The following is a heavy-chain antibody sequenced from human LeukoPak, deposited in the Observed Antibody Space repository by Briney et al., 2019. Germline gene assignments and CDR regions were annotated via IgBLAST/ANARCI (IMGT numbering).Heavy chain of an antibody. CDR2: ISYDGSNK. J-gene: IGHJ4*02. CDR3: ARWGKSTMVRGEDFDY. V-gene: IGHV3-30*04. Sequence: GGSLRLSCAASGFTFSSYAMHWVRQAPGKGLEWVAVISYDGSNKYYADFVKGRFTISRDNSKNTLYLQMNSLRAEDTAVYYCARWGKSTMVRGEDFDYWGQGTLVTVSS. CDR1: GFTFSSYA. D-gene: IGHD3-10*01.